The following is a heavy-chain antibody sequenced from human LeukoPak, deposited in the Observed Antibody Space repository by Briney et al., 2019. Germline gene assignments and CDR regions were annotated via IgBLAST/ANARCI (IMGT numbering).Heavy chain of an antibody. V-gene: IGHV1-69*05. CDR1: GDSFGSYS. CDR2: IIPIFGTT. J-gene: IGHJ4*02. D-gene: IGHD3-3*01. Sequence: SVKVSCKSSGDSFGSYSFSWVRQAPGQGLEWMGVIIPIFGTTKYAQKFQGRVSISTDESTSTAYMELSSLRSEDTAVYYCASSSGSGYYSYFDYWGQGTLVTVSS. CDR3: ASSSGSGYYSYFDY.